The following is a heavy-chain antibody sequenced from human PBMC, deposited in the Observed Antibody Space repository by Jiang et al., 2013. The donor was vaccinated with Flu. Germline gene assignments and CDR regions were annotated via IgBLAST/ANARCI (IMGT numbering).Heavy chain of an antibody. CDR2: IYPGDSDT. CDR1: GYSFTSYW. CDR3: ARIPPPAAGQVTPFDY. V-gene: IGHV5-51*01. J-gene: IGHJ4*02. D-gene: IGHD6-13*01. Sequence: GAEVKKPGESLKISCKGSGYSFTSYWIGWVRQMPGKGLEWMGIIYPGDSDTRYSPSFQGQVTISADKSISTAYLQWSSLKASDTAMYYCARIPPPAAGQVTPFDYWGQGTLVTVSS.